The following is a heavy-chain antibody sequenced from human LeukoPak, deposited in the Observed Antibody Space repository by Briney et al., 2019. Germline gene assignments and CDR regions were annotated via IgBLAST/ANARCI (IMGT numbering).Heavy chain of an antibody. CDR2: ISSSGSTI. D-gene: IGHD6-13*01. V-gene: IGHV3-48*03. Sequence: GGSLRLSCAASGFTFSSYERNWVRQPPGKGQERVSYISSSGSTIYYADSVKGRFTISRDNAKNSLYLQMNSLRAEDTAVYYCARGDSSSWYYYYGMDVWGKGTTVTVSS. CDR3: ARGDSSSWYYYYGMDV. CDR1: GFTFSSYE. J-gene: IGHJ6*04.